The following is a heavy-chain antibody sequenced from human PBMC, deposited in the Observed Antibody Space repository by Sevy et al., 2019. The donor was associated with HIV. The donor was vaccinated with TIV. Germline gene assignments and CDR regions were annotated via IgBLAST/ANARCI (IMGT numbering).Heavy chain of an antibody. J-gene: IGHJ5*02. V-gene: IGHV1-69*13. D-gene: IGHD3-3*01. CDR3: ARGSNSVYPRFNWFDP. CDR2: VIPIFGPA. Sequence: ASVKVSCKASGGFFRSYVFSWVRQVPGQGLEWMGGVIPIFGPANYAQNFQDRVTITAAESTSTAYMELSSLRSEDTAVYYCARGSNSVYPRFNWFDPWGQGTLVTVSS. CDR1: GGFFRSYV.